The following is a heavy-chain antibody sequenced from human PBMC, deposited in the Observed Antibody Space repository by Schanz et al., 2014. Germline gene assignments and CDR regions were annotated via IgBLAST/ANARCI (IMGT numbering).Heavy chain of an antibody. J-gene: IGHJ4*02. D-gene: IGHD6-13*01. V-gene: IGHV3-23*01. Sequence: EVQLLESGGGLVQPGGSLRLSCAASGFSFRKSAMSWVRQAPGNGLEWVSALTGSGTTTYYADSVKGRFTISRDNSKSTLDLQMNSLRAEDTAIYYCAKDLAAVGVFDYWGQGSLVTVSP. CDR1: GFSFRKSA. CDR2: LTGSGTTT. CDR3: AKDLAAVGVFDY.